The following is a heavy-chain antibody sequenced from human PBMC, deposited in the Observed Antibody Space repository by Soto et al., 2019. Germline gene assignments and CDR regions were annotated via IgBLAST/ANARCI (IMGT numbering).Heavy chain of an antibody. CDR1: GFTFSSYS. J-gene: IGHJ4*02. D-gene: IGHD2-15*01. CDR3: AKRIGYCSGGSCTY. V-gene: IGHV3-23*01. CDR2: ISGSGGSI. Sequence: EVQLLESGGGLVQPGGSLRLSCAASGFTFSSYSMSWVRQAPGKGLEWVSAISGSGGSIYYAGSVKGRFTISRDNSKSTLYLQMNSLRAEDTALYYCAKRIGYCSGGSCTYWVQGTLVTVSS.